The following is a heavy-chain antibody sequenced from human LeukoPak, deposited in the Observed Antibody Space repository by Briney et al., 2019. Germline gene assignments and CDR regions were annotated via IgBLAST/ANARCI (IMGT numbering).Heavy chain of an antibody. CDR3: ARVVLWPAPGFDY. CDR1: GYTFTSCD. D-gene: IGHD2-21*01. CDR2: TNPNSGNT. V-gene: IGHV1-8*01. J-gene: IGHJ4*02. Sequence: GASVKVSCKASGYTFTSCDINWVRQGTGQGLEWMGWTNPNSGNTGYAQKFPGRVTMTRNTSISTAYMELSSLRSEDTAVYYCARVVLWPAPGFDYWGQGTLVTVSS.